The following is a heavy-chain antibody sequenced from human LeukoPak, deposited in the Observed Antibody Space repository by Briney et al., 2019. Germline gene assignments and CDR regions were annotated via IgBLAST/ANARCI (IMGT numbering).Heavy chain of an antibody. CDR3: ATPSYSGSWGTIDV. CDR1: GGSISSSKYY. D-gene: IGHD1-26*01. V-gene: IGHV4-39*01. Sequence: SEILSLTCTVSGGSISSSKYYWGWIRQPPGKGLEWIGTIFNSGSTHYNPSLKSRVTISVDTSKNQFSLNLSSVTAADMAVYYCATPSYSGSWGTIDVWGQGTMVTVSS. CDR2: IFNSGST. J-gene: IGHJ3*01.